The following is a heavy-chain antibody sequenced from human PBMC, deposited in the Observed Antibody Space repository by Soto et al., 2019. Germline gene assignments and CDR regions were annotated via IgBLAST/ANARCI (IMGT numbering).Heavy chain of an antibody. V-gene: IGHV6-1*01. CDR1: GDSVSSNSAA. J-gene: IGHJ6*02. D-gene: IGHD3-16*01. CDR2: TYYRTKWYN. Sequence: SQTLSLTCAISGDSVSSNSAAWNWIRQSPSRGLEWLGSTYYRTKWYNDYAVSVKSRITINPDTSKNQLSLQLNSVTPEDTAVYYCARASRGLGTRPWGGMDVWGQGTTVTVSS. CDR3: ARASRGLGTRPWGGMDV.